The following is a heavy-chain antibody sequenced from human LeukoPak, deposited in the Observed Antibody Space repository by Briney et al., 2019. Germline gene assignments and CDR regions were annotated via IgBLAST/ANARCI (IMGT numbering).Heavy chain of an antibody. V-gene: IGHV3-33*06. D-gene: IGHD4-11*01. CDR2: IWYDGSNK. CDR3: AKDRPFTVTTPNWFDP. CDR1: GFTFSSYG. J-gene: IGHJ5*02. Sequence: GGSLRLSCAASGFTFSSYGMHWVRQAPGKGLEWVAVIWYDGSNKYYADSVKGRFTISRDNSKNTLYLQMNSLRAEDTAVYYCAKDRPFTVTTPNWFDPWGQGTLVTVSS.